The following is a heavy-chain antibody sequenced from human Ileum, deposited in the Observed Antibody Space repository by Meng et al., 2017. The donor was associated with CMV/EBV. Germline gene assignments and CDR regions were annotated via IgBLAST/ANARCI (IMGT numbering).Heavy chain of an antibody. CDR2: LAHTGNT. Sequence: SETLSLTCTVSGASINDRSYYFGWIRRTPGRGLEWIGTLAHTGNTYYNPSLRGRVTISLDMSKNQFSLELTSVTAADAAVYYCDCHNGDYYFFYGMDVWAQGTTVTVSS. CDR1: GASINDRSYY. D-gene: IGHD2-21*02. CDR3: DCHNGDYYFFYGMDV. V-gene: IGHV4-39*07. J-gene: IGHJ6*02.